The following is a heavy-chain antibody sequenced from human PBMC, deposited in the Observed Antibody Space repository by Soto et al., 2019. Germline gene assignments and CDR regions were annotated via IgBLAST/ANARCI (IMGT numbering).Heavy chain of an antibody. CDR1: GSPFSGSA. V-gene: IGHV3-73*01. D-gene: IGHD3-22*01. Sequence: TGGSLRLSCASSGSPFSGSAMHWVRQASGKGLEWVGRIRSKANSYATAYAASVKGRFTISRDDSKNTAYLQMNSLKTEDTAVYYCTRHSYYYDSSGYYTLMIDYWGQGTLVTVSS. CDR3: TRHSYYYDSSGYYTLMIDY. CDR2: IRSKANSYAT. J-gene: IGHJ4*02.